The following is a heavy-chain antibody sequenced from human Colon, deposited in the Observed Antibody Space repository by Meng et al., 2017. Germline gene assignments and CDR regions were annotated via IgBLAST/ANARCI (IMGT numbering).Heavy chain of an antibody. CDR1: GDSISSSSDY. D-gene: IGHD3-16*02. CDR3: ARFAGNYVWGNSRYIF. V-gene: IGHV4-39*01. Sequence: QLQLQEPGPGLVKHSETLSPTCIVSGDSISSSSDYWCWIPQTPGKELDWIASVYYDGSTYYNPSLTSLKSRLTISIDTSKNQFSLRLSSVTAADTAVYFCARFAGNYVWGNSRYIFWGRGTLVTVSS. CDR2: VYYDGST. J-gene: IGHJ4*02.